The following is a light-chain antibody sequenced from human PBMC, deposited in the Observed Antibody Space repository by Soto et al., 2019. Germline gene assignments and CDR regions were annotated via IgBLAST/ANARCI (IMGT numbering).Light chain of an antibody. CDR1: QSINNF. Sequence: DIQMTQSPSSLSASVGDRVTITCRASQSINNFLNWYQLKPGKAPKLLIYAASSLQSGVPSRFSGSGSGTDFTLTISSLQSEDYASYFCQQSDSNPFTFGQGTKLEIE. CDR3: QQSDSNPFT. CDR2: AAS. J-gene: IGKJ2*01. V-gene: IGKV1-39*01.